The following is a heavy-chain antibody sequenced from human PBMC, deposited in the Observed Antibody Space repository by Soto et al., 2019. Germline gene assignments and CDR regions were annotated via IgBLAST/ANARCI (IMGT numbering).Heavy chain of an antibody. D-gene: IGHD3-22*01. Sequence: SVKVSCKASGGTFSSYAISWVRQAPGQGLEWMGGIIPIFGTANYAQKFQGRVTITTDESTSTAYMELSSLRSEDTAVYYCARGPYDSSGYYYPFDYWGQGTLVTVSS. CDR3: ARGPYDSSGYYYPFDY. CDR2: IIPIFGTA. J-gene: IGHJ4*02. CDR1: GGTFSSYA. V-gene: IGHV1-69*05.